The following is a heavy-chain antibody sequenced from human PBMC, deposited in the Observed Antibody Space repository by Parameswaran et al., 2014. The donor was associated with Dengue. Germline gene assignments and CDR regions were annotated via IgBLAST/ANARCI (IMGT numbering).Heavy chain of an antibody. Sequence: WVRQAPGQRLEWMGWINAGNGNTKYSQKFQGRVTITRDTSASTAYMELSSLRSEDTAVYYCARERTTRGFDYWGQGTLVTVSS. J-gene: IGHJ4*02. D-gene: IGHD4-17*01. V-gene: IGHV1-3*01. CDR2: INAGNGNT. CDR3: ARERTTRGFDY.